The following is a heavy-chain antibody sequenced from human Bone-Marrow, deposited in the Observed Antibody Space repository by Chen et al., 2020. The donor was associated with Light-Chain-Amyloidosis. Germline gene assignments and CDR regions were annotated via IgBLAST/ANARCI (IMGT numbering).Heavy chain of an antibody. D-gene: IGHD2-15*01. CDR3: ARVILPATVFDY. Sequence: QVQMQETGPGLVKPSGRPSPTCAVSGGAPSSSNWWSWVRQPQGKGLEWIGEIYHSGITNYNPSLKSRVTISVHKSKNQFSLKLSSVTAADTAVYYCARVILPATVFDYWGQGTLVTVSS. V-gene: IGHV4-4*02. CDR2: IYHSGIT. J-gene: IGHJ4*02. CDR1: GGAPSSSNW.